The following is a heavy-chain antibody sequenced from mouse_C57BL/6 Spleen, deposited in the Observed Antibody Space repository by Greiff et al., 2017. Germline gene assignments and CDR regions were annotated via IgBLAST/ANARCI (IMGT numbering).Heavy chain of an antibody. CDR1: GFSFNTYA. V-gene: IGHV10-1*01. CDR3: ARHSDYDDLYD. D-gene: IGHD2-4*01. J-gene: IGHJ2*01. CDR2: IRSKSNNYAT. Sequence: EVQVVESGGGLVQPKGSLKLSCAASGFSFNTYAMNWVRQAPGKGLEWVARIRSKSNNYATYYADSVKDRFTISRDDSESMLYLQMNNLKTEDTAVYYCARHSDYDDLYDWGQGTTLTVSS.